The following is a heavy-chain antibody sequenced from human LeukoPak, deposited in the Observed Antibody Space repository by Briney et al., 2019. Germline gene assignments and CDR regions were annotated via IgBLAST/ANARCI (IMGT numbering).Heavy chain of an antibody. J-gene: IGHJ4*02. CDR2: IIPIFGTA. V-gene: IGHV1-69*05. CDR1: GGTFSSYA. Sequence: SVKVSCKASGGTFSSYAISWVRQAPGQGLEWMGGIIPIFGTANYAQKFQGRVTITTDESTSTAYMELSSLRSEDTAVYYCARAKVPQTGDYDYWGQGTLVTVSS. D-gene: IGHD7-27*01. CDR3: ARAKVPQTGDYDY.